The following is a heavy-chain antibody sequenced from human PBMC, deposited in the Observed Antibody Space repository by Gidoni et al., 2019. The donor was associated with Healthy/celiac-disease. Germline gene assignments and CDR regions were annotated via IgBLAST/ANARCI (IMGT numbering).Heavy chain of an antibody. Sequence: QVQLVQSGAEVKKPGASVKVSCKASGYTFTGYYMHWVRQAPGQGLEWMGWINPNSGGTNYAQKFQGRVTMTRDTSISTAYMELSRLRSDDTAVYYCARDQTLSYYDSSGYYWPQDYWGQGTLVTVSS. J-gene: IGHJ4*02. D-gene: IGHD3-22*01. CDR2: INPNSGGT. V-gene: IGHV1-2*02. CDR3: ARDQTLSYYDSSGYYWPQDY. CDR1: GYTFTGYY.